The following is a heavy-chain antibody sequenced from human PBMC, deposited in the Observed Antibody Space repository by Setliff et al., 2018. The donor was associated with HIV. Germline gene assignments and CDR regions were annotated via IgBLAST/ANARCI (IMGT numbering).Heavy chain of an antibody. CDR1: GGSISSGSYY. J-gene: IGHJ2*01. CDR3: ARGSGYPWYFDL. D-gene: IGHD3-22*01. Sequence: SETLSLTCTVSGGSISSGSYYLSWIRQPAGKGLEWIGRIYTSGSTNYNPSLKSRVTISVDTSKNQFSLKLSSVTAADTAVYYCARGSGYPWYFDLWGRGTLVTVS. CDR2: IYTSGST. V-gene: IGHV4-61*02.